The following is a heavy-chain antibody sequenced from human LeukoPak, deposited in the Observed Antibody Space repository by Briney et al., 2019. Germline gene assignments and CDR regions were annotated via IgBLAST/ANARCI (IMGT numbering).Heavy chain of an antibody. V-gene: IGHV3-7*01. CDR1: GFSFRKYW. D-gene: IGHD6-6*01. CDR3: ARGSIVAPNFDI. J-gene: IGHJ4*02. Sequence: PGGSLRLSCAASGFSFRKYWMSWVRQAPGKGLEWVANIQQDGSETYYVDSVKGRFTISRDNAKNSLYLQMHSLRDEDTAVYYCARGSIVAPNFDIWGQGTLVTVSS. CDR2: IQQDGSET.